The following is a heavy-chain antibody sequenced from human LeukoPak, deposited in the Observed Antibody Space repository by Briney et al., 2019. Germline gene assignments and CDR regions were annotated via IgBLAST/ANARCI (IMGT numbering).Heavy chain of an antibody. CDR3: ARLITGTTTAFDI. CDR2: VYTRWST. J-gene: IGHJ3*02. CDR1: GGSIRGYY. Sequence: PSETLSLTCSVSGGSIRGYYWTWIRQPAGKGLEWIGRVYTRWSTHYNPPLKTPLTMSVDTSKNQFSLKLSSVTAAETAVYYCARLITGTTTAFDIWGQGTMVTVSS. D-gene: IGHD1-7*01. V-gene: IGHV4-4*07.